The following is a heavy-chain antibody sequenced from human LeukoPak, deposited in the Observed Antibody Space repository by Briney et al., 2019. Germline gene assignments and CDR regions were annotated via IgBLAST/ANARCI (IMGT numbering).Heavy chain of an antibody. CDR2: IYYSGST. Sequence: PSETLSLTCTVSGGSISSSSYYWGWIRQPPGKGLEWIGSIYYSGSTYYNPSLKGRVTISVDTSKNQFSLKLSSVTAADTAVYYCARQFPYDGELDYWGQGTLVTVSS. J-gene: IGHJ4*02. CDR1: GGSISSSSYY. V-gene: IGHV4-39*01. D-gene: IGHD4-17*01. CDR3: ARQFPYDGELDY.